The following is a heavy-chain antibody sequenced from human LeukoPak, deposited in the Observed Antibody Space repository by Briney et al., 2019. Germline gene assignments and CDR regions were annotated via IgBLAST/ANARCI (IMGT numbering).Heavy chain of an antibody. CDR2: INHSGST. J-gene: IGHJ4*02. V-gene: IGHV4-34*01. D-gene: IGHD3-10*01. CDR3: ARWKYYYGSGPIFDY. Sequence: SETLSLTCAVYGGSFSGYYWSWIRQPPGKGLEWIGEINHSGSTNYNPSLKSRVTISVDTSKNQFSLKLSSVTAAGTAVYYCARWKYYYGSGPIFDYWGQGTLVTVSS. CDR1: GGSFSGYY.